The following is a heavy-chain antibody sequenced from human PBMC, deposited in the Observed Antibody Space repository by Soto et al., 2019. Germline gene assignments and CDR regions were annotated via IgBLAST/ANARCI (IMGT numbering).Heavy chain of an antibody. J-gene: IGHJ4*02. V-gene: IGHV3-7*01. Sequence: EVQLVESGGGLVQPGGSLRLSCAASGFTFSSYWMSWVRQAPGKGLEWLANIKPAGSEKYYVDSVKGRFTISRDNAKNSLYLQMNSLRAEDTAVYYCASGGHDYDISGYPPRGDYFDYWGQGTLVTVSS. CDR3: ASGGHDYDISGYPPRGDYFDY. CDR1: GFTFSSYW. D-gene: IGHD3-22*01. CDR2: IKPAGSEK.